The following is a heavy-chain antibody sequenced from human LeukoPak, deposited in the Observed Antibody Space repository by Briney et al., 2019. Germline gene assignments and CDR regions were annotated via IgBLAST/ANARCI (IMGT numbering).Heavy chain of an antibody. J-gene: IGHJ4*02. CDR3: ARDPRLYYYGSGSYFRY. V-gene: IGHV3-30-3*01. CDR2: ISYDGSNK. D-gene: IGHD3-10*01. Sequence: SGGSLRLSCAASGFTFSSYAMPWVRQAPGKGLEWVAVISYDGSNKYYADSVKGRFTISRDNSKNTLYLQMNSLRAEDTAVYYCARDPRLYYYGSGSYFRYWGQGTLVTVSS. CDR1: GFTFSSYA.